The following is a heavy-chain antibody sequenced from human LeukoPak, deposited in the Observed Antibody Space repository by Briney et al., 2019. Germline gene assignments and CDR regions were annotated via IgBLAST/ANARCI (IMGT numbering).Heavy chain of an antibody. D-gene: IGHD6-19*01. J-gene: IGHJ4*02. CDR2: IIPTFGTA. V-gene: IGHV1-69*13. CDR3: ARGGSFAVALDY. Sequence: SVKVSCKASGGTFSSYAISWVRQAPGQGLEWMGGIIPTFGTANYAQKFQGRVTITADESTSTAYMELSSLRSEDTAVYYCARGGSFAVALDYWGQGTLVTVSS. CDR1: GGTFSSYA.